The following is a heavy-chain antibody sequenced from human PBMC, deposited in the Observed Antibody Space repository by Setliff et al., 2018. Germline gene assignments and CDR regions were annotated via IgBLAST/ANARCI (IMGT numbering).Heavy chain of an antibody. CDR3: ARDPFGNPVFDP. D-gene: IGHD3-10*01. V-gene: IGHV3-7*01. J-gene: IGHJ5*02. CDR1: GFTFSTYW. Sequence: GGSLRLSCAASGFTFSTYWVSWVRQAPGKGLEWVANIKQDGSEKYYVDSVKGRFSISRDNTKNSLYLQMNSLRAEDTAVYYCARDPFGNPVFDPWGQGTLVTVSS. CDR2: IKQDGSEK.